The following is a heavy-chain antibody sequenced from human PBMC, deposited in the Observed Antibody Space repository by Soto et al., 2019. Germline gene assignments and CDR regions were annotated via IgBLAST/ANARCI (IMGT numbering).Heavy chain of an antibody. D-gene: IGHD1-26*01. CDR1: GGTFSSYA. J-gene: IGHJ3*02. CDR3: ARDRGYGIVGATWRAFDI. CDR2: IIPIFGTA. V-gene: IGHV1-69*13. Sequence: SVKVSCKASGGTFSSYAISWVRQAPGQGLEWMGGIIPIFGTANYAQKFQGRVTITADESTSTAYMELSSLRSEDTAVYYCARDRGYGIVGATWRAFDIWGQGTMVTV.